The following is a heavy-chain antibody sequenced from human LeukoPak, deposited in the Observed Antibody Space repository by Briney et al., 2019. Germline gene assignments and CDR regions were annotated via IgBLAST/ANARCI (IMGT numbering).Heavy chain of an antibody. V-gene: IGHV4-59*08. Sequence: PSETLSLTCTVSGGSISSYYWSWIRQPPGKGLEWIGYTYYSGSTNYNTSLKSRVTISLDTSKNQISLKLSSVTAADTAVYYCAATYYYDRSGYDYFPPTLESCGQGTVVTVSS. J-gene: IGHJ4*02. D-gene: IGHD3-22*01. CDR3: AATYYYDRSGYDYFPPTLES. CDR2: TYYSGST. CDR1: GGSISSYY.